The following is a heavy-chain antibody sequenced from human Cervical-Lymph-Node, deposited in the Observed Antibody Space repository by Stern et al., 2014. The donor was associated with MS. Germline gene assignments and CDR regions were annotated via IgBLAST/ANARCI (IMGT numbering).Heavy chain of an antibody. Sequence: VQLVESGPGLVKPSETLSLTCTVSGGFISSYYWSWIRQPPGKALEWIGSVFYTGSTNYNPSLKSRVTTSLDTSKNQVSLNLNSVTTADTAVYYCTRAADLYYYYGMDVWGQGTTVIVSS. CDR2: VFYTGST. CDR1: GGFISSYY. CDR3: TRAADLYYYYGMDV. V-gene: IGHV4-59*01. J-gene: IGHJ6*02.